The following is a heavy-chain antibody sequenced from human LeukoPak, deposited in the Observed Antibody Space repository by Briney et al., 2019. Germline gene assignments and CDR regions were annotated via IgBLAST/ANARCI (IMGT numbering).Heavy chain of an antibody. CDR2: INPNSGGT. Sequence: GASVKVSCKASGYTFTGYYMHWVRQAPGQGLEWMGWINPNSGGTNYAQKFQGWVTMTRDTSISTAYMELSRLRSDDTAVYYCARDFSTIFTRGNWSDPGARGPLSTVPS. V-gene: IGHV1-2*04. CDR1: GYTFTGYY. J-gene: IGHJ5*02. D-gene: IGHD3-9*01. CDR3: ARDFSTIFTRGNWSDP.